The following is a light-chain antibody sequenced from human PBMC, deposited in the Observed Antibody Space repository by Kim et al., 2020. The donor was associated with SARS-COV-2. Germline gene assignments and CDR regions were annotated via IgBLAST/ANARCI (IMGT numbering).Light chain of an antibody. CDR3: SSRDSTGNHVI. CDR2: GRN. V-gene: IGLV3-19*01. CDR1: SLRSYY. J-gene: IGLJ2*01. Sequence: SSELTQDPVVSVALGQSVKITCQGDSLRSYYANWYQQKPGQAPVLVVYGRNNRPAGIPDRFSVSYSGTTSSLTITGAQAPDDSDYYCSSRDSTGNHVIFG.